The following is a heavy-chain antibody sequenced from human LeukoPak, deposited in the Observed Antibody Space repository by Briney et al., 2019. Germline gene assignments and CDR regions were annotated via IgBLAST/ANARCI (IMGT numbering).Heavy chain of an antibody. V-gene: IGHV4-39*07. J-gene: IGHJ5*02. D-gene: IGHD6-19*01. CDR1: GGSVGTSNYY. CDR3: ARHGYSSGSLAWFDP. CDR2: IYYTGSD. Sequence: SETLSLTCTASGGSVGTSNYYWAWIRQPPGKGLEWIGNIYYTGSDYYNPSLKSRVTISVDTSKNQFSLKLSSVTAADTAVYYCARHGYSSGSLAWFDPWGQGTQVTVSS.